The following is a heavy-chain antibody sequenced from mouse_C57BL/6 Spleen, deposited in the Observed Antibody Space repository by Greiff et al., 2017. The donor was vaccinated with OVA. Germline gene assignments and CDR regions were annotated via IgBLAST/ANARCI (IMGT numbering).Heavy chain of an antibody. Sequence: QVQLQQSGAELVKPGASVKISCKASGYAFSSYWTNWVKQRPGKGLEWIGQIYPGDGDTNYNGKFKGKATLTADKSSSTAYMQLSSLTSEDSAVYFCARGDYYGSKGYWGQGTTLTVSS. J-gene: IGHJ2*01. CDR2: IYPGDGDT. CDR3: ARGDYYGSKGY. D-gene: IGHD1-1*01. CDR1: GYAFSSYW. V-gene: IGHV1-80*01.